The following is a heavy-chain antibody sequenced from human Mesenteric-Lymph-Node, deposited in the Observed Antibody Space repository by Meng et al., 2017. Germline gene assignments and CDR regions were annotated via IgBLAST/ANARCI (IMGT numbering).Heavy chain of an antibody. Sequence: ASVKVSCKASGYTFTSYDINWVRQATGQGLEWMGQINPNSGGTDYAQKFQGRVTMTRDTSINTAYMELTRLRSDDTAVYYCAREGESGYDFGYWGQGTLVTVSS. J-gene: IGHJ4*02. CDR3: AREGESGYDFGY. CDR2: INPNSGGT. V-gene: IGHV1-2*06. D-gene: IGHD5-12*01. CDR1: GYTFTSYD.